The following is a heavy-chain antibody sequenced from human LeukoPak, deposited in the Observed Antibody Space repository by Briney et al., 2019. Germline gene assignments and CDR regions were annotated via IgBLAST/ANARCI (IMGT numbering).Heavy chain of an antibody. CDR2: ISSSSSYI. CDR1: GFTFSSYS. CDR3: AKDIYCSSTSCYRWGYYYYGMDV. Sequence: GGSLRLSCAASGFTFSSYSMNWVRQAPGKGLEWVSSISSSSSYIYYADSVKGRFTISRDNSKNSLYLQTNSLRTEDTALYYCAKDIYCSSTSCYRWGYYYYGMDVWGQGTTVTVSS. V-gene: IGHV3-21*04. J-gene: IGHJ6*02. D-gene: IGHD2-2*02.